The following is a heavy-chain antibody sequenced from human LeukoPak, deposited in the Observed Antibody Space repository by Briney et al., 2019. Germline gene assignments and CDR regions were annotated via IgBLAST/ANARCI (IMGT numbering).Heavy chain of an antibody. Sequence: TSETLSLTCTVSGGSISSSSYYWGWIRQPPGKGLEWIGSIYYSGSTYYNPSLKSRVTISVDTSKNQFSLKLSSVTAADTAVYYSARHGGVVAATPNYYGMDVWGQGTTVTVSS. CDR1: GGSISSSSYY. V-gene: IGHV4-39*01. CDR2: IYYSGST. D-gene: IGHD2-15*01. CDR3: ARHGGVVAATPNYYGMDV. J-gene: IGHJ6*02.